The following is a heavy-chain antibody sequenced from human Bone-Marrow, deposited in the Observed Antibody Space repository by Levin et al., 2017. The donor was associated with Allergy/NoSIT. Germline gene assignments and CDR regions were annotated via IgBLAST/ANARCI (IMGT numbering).Heavy chain of an antibody. Sequence: GGSRLSCAASGFTFSTFAMTWVRQAPGKGLEWVATISGPGDNTYYADSVKGRFTISRDDSKNTLYVQMNSLRAEDTAVYYCAKDLEKQLLFLSEGQDAFDFWGQGTMVTVSS. CDR2: ISGPGDNT. J-gene: IGHJ3*01. CDR1: GFTFSTFA. D-gene: IGHD6-19*01. CDR3: AKDLEKQLLFLSEGQDAFDF. V-gene: IGHV3-23*01.